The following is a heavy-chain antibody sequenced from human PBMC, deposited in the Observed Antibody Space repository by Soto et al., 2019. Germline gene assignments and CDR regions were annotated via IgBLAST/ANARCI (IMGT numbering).Heavy chain of an antibody. J-gene: IGHJ3*02. CDR2: INPNSGGT. CDR1: GYTFTGYY. V-gene: IGHV1-2*04. Sequence: ASVKVSCKASGYTFTGYYMHWVRQAPGQGLEWMGWINPNSGGTNYAQKLQGWVTMTRDTSISTAYMELSRLRSDDTAVYYCARERDTVVVPAATRQDDAFDIWGQGTMVTVSS. D-gene: IGHD2-2*01. CDR3: ARERDTVVVPAATRQDDAFDI.